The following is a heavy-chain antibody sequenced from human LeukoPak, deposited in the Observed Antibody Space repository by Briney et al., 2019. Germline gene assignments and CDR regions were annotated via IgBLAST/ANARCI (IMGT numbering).Heavy chain of an antibody. CDR2: IYCRGST. Sequence: ETLSLTCTVSGGSISSYYWSWIRQPPGKGLEWIGYIYCRGSTSYNPSLKSRVTISVDKSKNQFSLRLRSVTAADTAIYYCARDPTTVITTPYYFDDWGQGTLVTVSS. CDR1: GGSISSYY. J-gene: IGHJ4*02. CDR3: ARDPTTVITTPYYFDD. D-gene: IGHD4-23*01. V-gene: IGHV4-59*12.